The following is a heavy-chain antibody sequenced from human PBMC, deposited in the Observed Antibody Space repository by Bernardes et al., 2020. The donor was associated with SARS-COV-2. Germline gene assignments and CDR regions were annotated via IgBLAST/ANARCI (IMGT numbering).Heavy chain of an antibody. Sequence: GGSLRLSCAASGFSFSSYGMHWVRQAPGKGLEWVAVIWYDGNKKYYADSVKGRFTISRDNSKKMLYLEMNSLRVEDTAVYYCAGRLRNVDTALVPAPPFDYGGQGTLVTVSS. CDR3: AGRLRNVDTALVPAPPFDY. D-gene: IGHD5-18*01. CDR1: GFSFSSYG. CDR2: IWYDGNKK. V-gene: IGHV3-33*01. J-gene: IGHJ4*02.